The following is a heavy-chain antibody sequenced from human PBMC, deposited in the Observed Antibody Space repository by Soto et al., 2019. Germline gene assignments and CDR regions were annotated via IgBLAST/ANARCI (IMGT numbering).Heavy chain of an antibody. CDR3: QKGNITTSFFSSFDD. CDR2: CSGPCGGT. J-gene: IGHJ5*01. CDR1: GYTFSTFA. V-gene: IGHV3-23*01. Sequence: PGGSLRLSCEASGYTFSTFAMNWVCQAPGKGLGLVSTCSGPCGGTYYSDSVQGRFAISTDNFKSSLYLQMINLRTEATATYYFQKGNITTSFFSSFDDWGHLTFVTAS. D-gene: IGHD4-4*01.